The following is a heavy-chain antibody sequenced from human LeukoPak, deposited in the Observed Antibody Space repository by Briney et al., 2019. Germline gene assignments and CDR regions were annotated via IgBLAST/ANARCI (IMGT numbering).Heavy chain of an antibody. D-gene: IGHD4/OR15-4a*01. J-gene: IGHJ4*02. CDR1: GFTVSSNY. CDR3: AREDYGGSFDY. Sequence: GGSLRLSCAASGFTVSSNYMSWVRQAPGKGLEWVSVIYSGGSTYYADSAKGRFTISRDNSKNTLYLQMNSLRAEDTAVYYCAREDYGGSFDYWGQGTLVTVSS. CDR2: IYSGGST. V-gene: IGHV3-53*01.